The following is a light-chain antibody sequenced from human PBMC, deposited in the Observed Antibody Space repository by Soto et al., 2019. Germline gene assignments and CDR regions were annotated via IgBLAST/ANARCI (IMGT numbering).Light chain of an antibody. J-gene: IGKJ2*01. V-gene: IGKV3-15*01. CDR3: QQYNNWPPYT. CDR1: QSVSSN. CDR2: DAS. Sequence: EIVMTQSPATLSVSPGERATLSCRASQSVSSNLAWYQQKPGQAPRLLIYDASTRATGIPARFSGSGSGTEFTLTISSLQSEDFAFYYCQQYNNWPPYTFGQGNKLEIK.